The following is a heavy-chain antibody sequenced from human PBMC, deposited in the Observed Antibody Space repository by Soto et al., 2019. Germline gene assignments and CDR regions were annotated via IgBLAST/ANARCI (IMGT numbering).Heavy chain of an antibody. CDR1: GGSVSSGSYY. D-gene: IGHD6-19*01. CDR3: AGVIAVAGASDY. V-gene: IGHV4-61*01. CDR2: IYYSGST. Sequence: SETLSLTXTVSGGSVSSGSYYWSWIRQPPGKGLEWIGYIYYSGSTNYNPSLKSRVTISVDTSKNQFSLKLSSVTAADTAVYYCAGVIAVAGASDYWGQGTLVTVSS. J-gene: IGHJ4*02.